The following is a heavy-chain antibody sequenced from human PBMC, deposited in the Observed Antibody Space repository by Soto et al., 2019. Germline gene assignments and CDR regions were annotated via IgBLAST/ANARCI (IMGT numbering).Heavy chain of an antibody. CDR2: ISSSSSTI. J-gene: IGHJ5*02. V-gene: IGHV3-48*01. D-gene: IGHD2-2*01. CDR1: GFTFSSYS. CDR3: ARVAAMPGDWFDP. Sequence: EVQLVESGGVLVQPGGSLRLSCAASGFTFSSYSMNWVRQSPGKGLEWVSYISSSSSTIYYADSVKGRFTISRDNAKNSLYLQMNSLRAEDTAVYYCARVAAMPGDWFDPWGQGTLVTVSS.